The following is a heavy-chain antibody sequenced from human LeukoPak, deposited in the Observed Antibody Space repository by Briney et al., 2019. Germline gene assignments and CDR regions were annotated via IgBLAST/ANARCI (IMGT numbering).Heavy chain of an antibody. J-gene: IGHJ5*02. Sequence: ASVKVSCKASGYTFTGYYMHWVRQAPGQGLEWMGRINPNSGGTNYAQKFQGRVTMTRDTSISTAYMELSRLRSDDTAVYYCARVGGWYDNWFDPWGQGTLVNFSS. CDR2: INPNSGGT. D-gene: IGHD6-19*01. V-gene: IGHV1-2*06. CDR1: GYTFTGYY. CDR3: ARVGGWYDNWFDP.